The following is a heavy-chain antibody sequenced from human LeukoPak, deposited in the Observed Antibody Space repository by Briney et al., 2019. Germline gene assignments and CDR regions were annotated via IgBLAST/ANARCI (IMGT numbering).Heavy chain of an antibody. Sequence: GGSLRLSCAASGFTFSNYGTQWVRQAPGKGLEWVAAVSYDGSDKYYADSVKGRFTISRDNSKNTLYLQMNSLRAEDTAVYYCASPAGTSYWGQGTLVTVSS. J-gene: IGHJ4*02. CDR2: VSYDGSDK. CDR1: GFTFSNYG. V-gene: IGHV3-30*03. CDR3: ASPAGTSY.